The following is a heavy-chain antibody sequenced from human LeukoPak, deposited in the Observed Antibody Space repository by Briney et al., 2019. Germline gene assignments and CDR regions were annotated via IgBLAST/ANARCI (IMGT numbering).Heavy chain of an antibody. J-gene: IGHJ4*02. D-gene: IGHD5-12*01. CDR2: IYYSGST. V-gene: IGHV4-61*01. CDR3: ATMPAYSGYEFDY. Sequence: SETLSLTCTVSGGSVSSGSYYWSWIRQTPGKGLEWIAYIYYSGSTNYNPSLKSRVTISVDTSKNQFSLKLTSVTAADTAVYYCATMPAYSGYEFDYWGQGTLVTVSS. CDR1: GGSVSSGSYY.